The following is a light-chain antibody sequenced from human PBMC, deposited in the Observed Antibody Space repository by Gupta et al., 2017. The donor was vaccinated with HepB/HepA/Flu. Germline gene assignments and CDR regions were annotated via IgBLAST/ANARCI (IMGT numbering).Light chain of an antibody. CDR2: KAS. J-gene: IGKJ4*01. Sequence: LQITQSHSTLSASVGGRVTLTCRASQSINNLLAWYQQKPGKAPKLLIYKASNLQSGVPSRFSGRGSGTEFTLTISSLQPDDFATYYCQQYNDYPVTFGGGTKVEIK. V-gene: IGKV1-5*03. CDR1: QSINNL. CDR3: QQYNDYPVT.